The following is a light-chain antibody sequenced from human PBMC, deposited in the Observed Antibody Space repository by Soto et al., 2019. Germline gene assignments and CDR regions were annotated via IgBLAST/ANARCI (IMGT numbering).Light chain of an antibody. Sequence: VLTQSPGTLSLSPGERATLSCRASQTLSSRHLAWYQQKPGQAPGLLIYGSSSRATDIPDRFSGSGSGTDFTLTISTLEPEDFAIYYCQQYGYSRTFGQGTKVEIK. V-gene: IGKV3-20*01. CDR3: QQYGYSRT. CDR1: QTLSSRH. J-gene: IGKJ1*01. CDR2: GSS.